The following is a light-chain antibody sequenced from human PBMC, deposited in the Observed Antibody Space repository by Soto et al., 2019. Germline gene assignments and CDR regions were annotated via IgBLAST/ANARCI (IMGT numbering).Light chain of an antibody. CDR2: VNRDGSH. J-gene: IGLJ7*01. Sequence: QLVLTQSPSASASLGASVKLTCTLSSGHSSYAIAWHQQQPEKGPRYLMKVNRDGSHSKGDGIPDRFSGSSSGAERYLTISRLQSEDEADYYCQTCGTGIAVFGGGTQLTVL. CDR3: QTCGTGIAV. CDR1: SGHSSYA. V-gene: IGLV4-69*01.